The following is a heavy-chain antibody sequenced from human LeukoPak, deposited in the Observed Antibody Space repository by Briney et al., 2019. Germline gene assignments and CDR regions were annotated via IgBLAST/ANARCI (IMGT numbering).Heavy chain of an antibody. CDR1: GYTFTSYY. CDR3: ARDRGLIVVVPAASGFDP. D-gene: IGHD2-2*01. J-gene: IGHJ5*02. CDR2: INPNSGGT. Sequence: ASVKVSCKASGYTFTSYYMHWVRQAPGQGLEWMGWINPNSGGTNYAQKFQGRVTMTRDTSISTAYMELSRLRSDDTAVYYCARDRGLIVVVPAASGFDPWGQGTLVTVSS. V-gene: IGHV1-2*02.